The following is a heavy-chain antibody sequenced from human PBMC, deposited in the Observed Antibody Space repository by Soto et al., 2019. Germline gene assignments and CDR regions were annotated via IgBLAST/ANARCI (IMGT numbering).Heavy chain of an antibody. Sequence: SETLSLTCAVYGGSFSGHSWTWIRQPPGKGLEWIGYIYHSGSTNYNPSLKSRVTISLDTSKNQFSLQLSSVTAADTAVYYCAKVCQSGYHDSWAFYWLLPWGNGPLLPVS. CDR2: IYHSGST. D-gene: IGHD3-16*01. V-gene: IGHV4-59*11. J-gene: IGHJ5*02. CDR1: GGSFSGHS. CDR3: AKVCQSGYHDSWAFYWLLP.